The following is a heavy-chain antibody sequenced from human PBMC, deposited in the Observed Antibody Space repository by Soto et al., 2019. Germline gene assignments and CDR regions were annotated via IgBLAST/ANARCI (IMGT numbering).Heavy chain of an antibody. J-gene: IGHJ5*02. CDR2: IYYSGST. Sequence: LETLSLTCTVSGGSSSSSSYYWGWIRKPPGKGLEWIGSIYYSGSTYYNPSLKSRVTISVDTSKNQFSLKLSSVTAADTAVYYCARQGMVYAMDWFDPWGQGTLVTVSS. CDR1: GGSSSSSSYY. D-gene: IGHD2-8*01. CDR3: ARQGMVYAMDWFDP. V-gene: IGHV4-39*01.